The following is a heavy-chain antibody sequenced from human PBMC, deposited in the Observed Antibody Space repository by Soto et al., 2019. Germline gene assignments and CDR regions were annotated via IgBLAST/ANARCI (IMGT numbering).Heavy chain of an antibody. CDR3: ARDWGGDTHYFDY. CDR1: GGTFSTSA. J-gene: IGHJ4*02. Sequence: QVQLVQSGAEVRKPGSSVKVSCKAYGGTFSTSAISWVRQAPGQGLEWMGGIIPIFGTAKFAQKFQGRVTITADESTNTTYLELSSLRSEDTAIYYSARDWGGDTHYFDYWGQGTLVTVSS. CDR2: IIPIFGTA. V-gene: IGHV1-69*12. D-gene: IGHD3-10*01.